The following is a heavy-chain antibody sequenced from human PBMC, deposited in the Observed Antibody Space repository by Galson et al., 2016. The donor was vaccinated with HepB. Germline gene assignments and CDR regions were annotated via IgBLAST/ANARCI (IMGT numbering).Heavy chain of an antibody. Sequence: SVNVSCKASGYTFTTYSISWVRQAPGQGLEWMGWISTYNGNTNYAQKLQGRVTMTTDTSTSTAYMELRSLTSDDTAVYYCARTYYYDTSGYYRVFDIWGQGTMVTVSS. CDR1: GYTFTTYS. V-gene: IGHV1-18*01. CDR2: ISTYNGNT. CDR3: ARTYYYDTSGYYRVFDI. J-gene: IGHJ3*02. D-gene: IGHD3-22*01.